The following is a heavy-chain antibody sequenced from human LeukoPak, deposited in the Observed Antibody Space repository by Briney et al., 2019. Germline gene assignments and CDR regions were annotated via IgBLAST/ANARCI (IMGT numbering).Heavy chain of an antibody. V-gene: IGHV1-46*01. Sequence: ASVKVSCKASGYTFTSYYMHWVRQAPGQGLEWMGIINPSGGSTSYAQKFQGRVTMTRNTSISTAYMELSSLRSEDTAVYYCARGEIWFGSPPGFDPWGQGTLVTVSS. CDR3: ARGEIWFGSPPGFDP. CDR2: INPSGGST. J-gene: IGHJ5*02. D-gene: IGHD3-10*01. CDR1: GYTFTSYY.